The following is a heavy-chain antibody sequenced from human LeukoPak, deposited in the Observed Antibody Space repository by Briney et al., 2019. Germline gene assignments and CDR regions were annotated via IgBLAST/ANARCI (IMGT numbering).Heavy chain of an antibody. CDR2: IYTSGST. CDR3: ARVSYDFWSGYGMDV. D-gene: IGHD3/OR15-3a*01. CDR1: GGSISSYY. Sequence: SETLSLTCTVSGGSISSYYWSWIRQPAGKGLEWIGRIYTSGSTNYNPSLKSRVTISVDTSKNQFSLKLSSVTAADTAVYYCARVSYDFWSGYGMDVWGQGTTVTVSS. V-gene: IGHV4-4*07. J-gene: IGHJ6*02.